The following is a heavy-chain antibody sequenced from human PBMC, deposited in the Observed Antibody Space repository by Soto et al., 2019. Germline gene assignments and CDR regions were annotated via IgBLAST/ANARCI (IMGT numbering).Heavy chain of an antibody. V-gene: IGHV3-48*01. CDR1: GFTFSSYS. Sequence: GGSLRLSCAASGFTFSSYSMNWVRQAPGKGLEWVSYISSSSSTIYYADSVKGRFTVSRDNAKNSLYLQMNSLRAEDTAVYYCASTGTMARGDFSYAWGQGTLVTVSS. CDR3: ASTGTMARGDFSYA. CDR2: ISSSSSTI. D-gene: IGHD3-10*01. J-gene: IGHJ5*02.